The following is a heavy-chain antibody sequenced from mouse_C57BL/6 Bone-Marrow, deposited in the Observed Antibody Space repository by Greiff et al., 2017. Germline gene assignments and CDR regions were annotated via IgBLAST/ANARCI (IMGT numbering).Heavy chain of an antibody. J-gene: IGHJ2*01. V-gene: IGHV5-12*01. CDR2: ISNGGGST. CDR1: GFTFSDYY. Sequence: EVKLMESGGGLVQPGGSLKLSCAASGFTFSDYYMYWVRQTPEKRLEWVAYISNGGGSTYYPDTGKGRFTISRDNAKNTLYLQMSRLKSEDTAMYYCAREGRGYYFDYWGQGTTLTVSS. CDR3: AREGRGYYFDY.